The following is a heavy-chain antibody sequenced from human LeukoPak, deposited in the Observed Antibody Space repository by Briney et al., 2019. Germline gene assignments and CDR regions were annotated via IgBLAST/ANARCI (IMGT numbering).Heavy chain of an antibody. V-gene: IGHV5-51*01. CDR2: IYPSDSDT. D-gene: IGHD1-26*01. Sequence: GESLKISYKGSGYTYSNYWIAWVRQMPGKGLEWMGIIYPSDSDTRYSPSFQGQVTISADKSINTAYLQWSSLKASDSAMYYCARRDSGAWYYFDYWGQGTLVTVSS. CDR3: ARRDSGAWYYFDY. CDR1: GYTYSNYW. J-gene: IGHJ4*02.